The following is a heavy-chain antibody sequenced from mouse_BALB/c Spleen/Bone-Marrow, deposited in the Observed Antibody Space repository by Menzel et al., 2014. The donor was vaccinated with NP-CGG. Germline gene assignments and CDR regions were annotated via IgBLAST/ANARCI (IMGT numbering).Heavy chain of an antibody. J-gene: IGHJ2*01. D-gene: IGHD1-1*01. Sequence: DVKLVESGGGLVKPGGSLKLSCAASGFTFSSYAMSWVRQTPEKRLEWVATISSGGSYTYYPDSVKGRFTISRDNAKNTLYLQMSSLRSEDTAMYYCARQLLRYYFDYWGQGTTLTVSS. V-gene: IGHV5-9-3*01. CDR1: GFTFSSYA. CDR2: ISSGGSYT. CDR3: ARQLLRYYFDY.